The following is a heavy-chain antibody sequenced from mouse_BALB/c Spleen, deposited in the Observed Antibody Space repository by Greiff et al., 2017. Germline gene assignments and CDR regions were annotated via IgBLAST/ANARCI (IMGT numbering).Heavy chain of an antibody. J-gene: IGHJ4*01. CDR3: ASDSFFYGSSIYAMDY. CDR1: GFTFSSFG. V-gene: IGHV5-17*02. Sequence: EVKLEESGGGLVQPGGSRKLSCAASGFTFSSFGMHWVRQAPEKGLEWVPYISSGSSTIYYADTVKGRFTISRDNPKNTLFLQMTSLRSEDTAMYYCASDSFFYGSSIYAMDYWGQGNSVTVSS. CDR2: ISSGSSTI. D-gene: IGHD1-1*01.